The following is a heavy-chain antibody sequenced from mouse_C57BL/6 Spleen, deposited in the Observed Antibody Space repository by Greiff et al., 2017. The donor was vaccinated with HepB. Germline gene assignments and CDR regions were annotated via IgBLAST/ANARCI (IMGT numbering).Heavy chain of an antibody. CDR1: GFSLTSYG. CDR3: AKNSGTAMDY. V-gene: IGHV2-5*01. J-gene: IGHJ4*01. Sequence: QVQLQHSGPGLVQPSQSLSITCTVSGFSLTSYGVHWVRQSPGKGLEWLGVLWRGGSTDYNAAFMSRLSITKNNSKSQVFFKMNSLQADDTAIYYCAKNSGTAMDYWGQGTSVTVSS. CDR2: LWRGGST. D-gene: IGHD4-1*01.